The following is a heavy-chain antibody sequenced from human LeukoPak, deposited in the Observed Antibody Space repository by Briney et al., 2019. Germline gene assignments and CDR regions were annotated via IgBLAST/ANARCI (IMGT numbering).Heavy chain of an antibody. CDR1: GGSFSGYY. J-gene: IGHJ4*02. Sequence: TSETLSLTCAVYGGSFSGYYWSWIRQPPGKGLEWIGYIYYSGSTNYNPSLKSRVTISVDTSKNQFSLKLSSVTAADTAVYYCARNYDFWSGYYAFDYWGQGTLVTVSS. CDR2: IYYSGST. V-gene: IGHV4-59*01. D-gene: IGHD3-3*01. CDR3: ARNYDFWSGYYAFDY.